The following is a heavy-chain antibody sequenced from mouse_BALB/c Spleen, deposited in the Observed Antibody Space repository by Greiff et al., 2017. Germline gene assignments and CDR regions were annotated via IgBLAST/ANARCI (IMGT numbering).Heavy chain of an antibody. Sequence: EVKVEESGGGLVKPGGSLKLSCAASGFTFSSYGMSWVRQTPDKRLELVATINSNGGSTYYPDSVKGRFTISRDNAKNTLYLQLSSLKSEDTAMYYCAREGIYYGNYYYAMDDWGQGTSVTVSS. CDR3: AREGIYYGNYYYAMDD. CDR2: INSNGGST. J-gene: IGHJ4*01. D-gene: IGHD2-1*01. V-gene: IGHV5-6-3*01. CDR1: GFTFSSYG.